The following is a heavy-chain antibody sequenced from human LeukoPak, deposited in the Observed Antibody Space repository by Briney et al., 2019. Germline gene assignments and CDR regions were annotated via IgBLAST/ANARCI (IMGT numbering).Heavy chain of an antibody. CDR3: ARERYSYGRYYYYYYMDV. J-gene: IGHJ6*03. CDR1: GFTFSDHY. CDR2: TRNKANSYTT. D-gene: IGHD5-18*01. Sequence: PGGSLRLSCAASGFTFSDHYMDWVRQAPGKGLEWVGRTRNKANSYTTEYAASVKGRFTISRDDSKNSLYLQMNSLKTEDTAVYYCARERYSYGRYYYYYYMDVWGKGTTVTVSS. V-gene: IGHV3-72*01.